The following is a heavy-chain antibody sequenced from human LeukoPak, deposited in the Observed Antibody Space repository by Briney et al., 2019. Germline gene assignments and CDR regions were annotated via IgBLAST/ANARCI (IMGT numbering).Heavy chain of an antibody. CDR1: GFSLSTRGMC. CDR2: TDWDDDK. Sequence: SGPALVKPTQTLTLTCTFSGFSLSTRGMCVSWIRQPPGKALEWLARTDWDDDKYYSTSLKTRLTISTDTSKDQVVLTMTNMDPVDTATYYCTRMRAGSTSDYWGQGTLVTVSS. D-gene: IGHD2-2*01. J-gene: IGHJ4*02. V-gene: IGHV2-70*11. CDR3: TRMRAGSTSDY.